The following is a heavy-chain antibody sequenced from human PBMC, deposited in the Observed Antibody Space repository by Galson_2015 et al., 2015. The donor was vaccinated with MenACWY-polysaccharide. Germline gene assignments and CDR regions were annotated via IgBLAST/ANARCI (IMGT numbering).Heavy chain of an antibody. Sequence: SVKVSCKGSGYTFTTIAINWVRQAPGRGLEWMAWMSPTSGNTGSAQKFQGRVTMTWNTPISTAYMELSSLRSEDTAVYYCARGGRRGVWYEGDYWGQGTLVTVSS. CDR1: GYTFTTIA. D-gene: IGHD6-19*01. CDR2: MSPTSGNT. CDR3: ARGGRRGVWYEGDY. V-gene: IGHV1-8*01. J-gene: IGHJ4*02.